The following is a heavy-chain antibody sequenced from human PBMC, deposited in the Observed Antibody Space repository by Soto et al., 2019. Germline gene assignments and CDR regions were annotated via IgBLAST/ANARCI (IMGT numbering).Heavy chain of an antibody. Sequence: ASVKVSCKASGYTFTSYFMHWVRQAPGQGFEWMGIINPSGGTTAYAQKFQGRVTMTTDTSTRTAYMDLRSLRSDDTAVYYCARGGDVNYYHGMDVWGQGTTVTVSS. J-gene: IGHJ6*02. V-gene: IGHV1-46*01. D-gene: IGHD5-12*01. CDR3: ARGGDVNYYHGMDV. CDR2: INPSGGTT. CDR1: GYTFTSYF.